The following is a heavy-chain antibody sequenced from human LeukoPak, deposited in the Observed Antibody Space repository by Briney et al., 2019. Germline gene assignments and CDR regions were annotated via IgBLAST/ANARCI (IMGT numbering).Heavy chain of an antibody. D-gene: IGHD1-26*01. CDR3: ARYSGSYPGLDY. CDR2: IYTSGST. Sequence: SETLSLTCTVSGGSISSYYWSWIRQPPGKGLEWIGYIYTSGSTNYNPSLKSRVTISVDTSKNQFSLKLSSVTAADTAVYYCARYSGSYPGLDYWGQGTLVTVSS. V-gene: IGHV4-4*09. CDR1: GGSISSYY. J-gene: IGHJ4*02.